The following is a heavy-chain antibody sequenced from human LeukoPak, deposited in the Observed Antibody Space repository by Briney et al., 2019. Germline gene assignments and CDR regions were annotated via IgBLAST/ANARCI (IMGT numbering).Heavy chain of an antibody. CDR3: ARQGYSNYRNWFDP. J-gene: IGHJ5*02. CDR2: INTNTGNP. D-gene: IGHD4-11*01. CDR1: GYTFTSYA. Sequence: AASVKVSCKASGYTFTSYAMNWVRQAPGQGLEWMGWINTNTGNPTYAQGFTGRFVFSLDTSVSTAYLQISSLKAEDTAVYYCARQGYSNYRNWFDPWGQGTLVTASS. V-gene: IGHV7-4-1*02.